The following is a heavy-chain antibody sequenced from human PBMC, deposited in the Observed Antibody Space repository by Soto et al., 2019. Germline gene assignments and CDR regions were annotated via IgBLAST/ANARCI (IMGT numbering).Heavy chain of an antibody. D-gene: IGHD4-17*01. V-gene: IGHV4-59*01. CDR1: GGSISSYY. CDR2: IYYSGST. J-gene: IGHJ4*02. Sequence: SETLSLTCTVSGGSISSYYWSWIRQPPGKGLEWIGYIYYSGSTNYNPSLKSRVTISVDTSKNQFSLKLSSVTAADTAVYYCAREAALDYGVYYFDYWGQGTLVTVSS. CDR3: AREAALDYGVYYFDY.